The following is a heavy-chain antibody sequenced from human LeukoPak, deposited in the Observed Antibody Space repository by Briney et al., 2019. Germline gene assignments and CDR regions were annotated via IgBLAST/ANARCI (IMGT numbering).Heavy chain of an antibody. CDR2: INPNSGGT. Sequence: ASVKVSCEASGYTFTGYYMHWVRQAPGQGLEWMGWINPNSGGTNYAQKFQGRVTMTRDTSISTAYMELRRLRSDDTAVYYCARAVNGSSFFRVWGQGTLVTVSS. CDR1: GYTFTGYY. CDR3: ARAVNGSSFFRV. D-gene: IGHD6-13*01. J-gene: IGHJ4*02. V-gene: IGHV1-2*02.